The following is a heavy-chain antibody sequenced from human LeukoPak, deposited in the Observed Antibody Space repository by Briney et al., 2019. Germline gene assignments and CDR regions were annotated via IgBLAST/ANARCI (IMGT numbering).Heavy chain of an antibody. Sequence: PGRSLRLSCAASGFTFSSYGMHWVRQAPGKGLEWVAFIRYDGSNKYYADSVKGRFTISRDNSKNTLYLQMNSLRAEDTAVYYCAKDRSGELAHFDYWGQGTLVTVSS. CDR3: AKDRSGELAHFDY. J-gene: IGHJ4*02. CDR2: IRYDGSNK. D-gene: IGHD3-10*01. V-gene: IGHV3-30*02. CDR1: GFTFSSYG.